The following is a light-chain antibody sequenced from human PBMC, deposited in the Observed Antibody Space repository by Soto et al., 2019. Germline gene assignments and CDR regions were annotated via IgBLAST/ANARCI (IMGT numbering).Light chain of an antibody. Sequence: IVLTQSPATLSLSPGETATLSCRASQSISRYLAWYQQKPGQAPRLLIYDASIRVTGIPARFRGGGSETDFTLTISSLAPEDFAIYYCQQRGTWPRVTFGGGTKVEIK. CDR2: DAS. V-gene: IGKV3-11*01. J-gene: IGKJ4*01. CDR1: QSISRY. CDR3: QQRGTWPRVT.